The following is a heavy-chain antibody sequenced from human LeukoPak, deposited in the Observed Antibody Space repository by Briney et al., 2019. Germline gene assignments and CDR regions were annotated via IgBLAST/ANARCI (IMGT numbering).Heavy chain of an antibody. CDR3: ARGLPMVRGVINDH. V-gene: IGHV1-69*04. J-gene: IGHJ4*02. CDR2: IIPILGIA. Sequence: SVKVSCKASGYTITGYYMHWVRQAPGQGLEWMGRIIPILGIANYAQKFQGRVTITADKSTSTAYMELSSLRSEDTAVYYCARGLPMVRGVINDHWGQGTLVTVSS. CDR1: GYTITGYY. D-gene: IGHD3-10*01.